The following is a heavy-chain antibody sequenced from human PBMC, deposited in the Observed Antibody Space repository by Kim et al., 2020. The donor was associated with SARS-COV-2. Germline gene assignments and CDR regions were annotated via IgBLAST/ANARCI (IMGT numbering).Heavy chain of an antibody. CDR1: GFTFTSSA. J-gene: IGHJ6*02. CDR2: IVVGSGNT. V-gene: IGHV1-58*01. Sequence: SVKVSCKASGFTFTSSAVQWVRQARGQRLEWIGWIVVGSGNTNYAQKFQERVTITRDMSTSTAYMELSSLRSEDTAVYYCAADPSYYDSSGLEYYYYGMDVWGQGTTVTVSS. CDR3: AADPSYYDSSGLEYYYYGMDV. D-gene: IGHD3-22*01.